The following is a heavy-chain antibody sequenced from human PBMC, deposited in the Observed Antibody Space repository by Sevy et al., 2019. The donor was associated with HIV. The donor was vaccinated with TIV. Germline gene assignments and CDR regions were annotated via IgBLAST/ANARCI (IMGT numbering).Heavy chain of an antibody. V-gene: IGHV4-61*02. CDR1: GGSISSGSYY. Sequence: SETLSLTCTVSGGSISSGSYYWSWIRQPVGKGLEWIGRLYTSGSTNYNPSLKSRVTISVDTSKNQFSLKMSSVTAADTAVYYCAGDKGLAAAGMSWFDPWGQGTLVTVSS. CDR2: LYTSGST. D-gene: IGHD6-13*01. CDR3: AGDKGLAAAGMSWFDP. J-gene: IGHJ5*02.